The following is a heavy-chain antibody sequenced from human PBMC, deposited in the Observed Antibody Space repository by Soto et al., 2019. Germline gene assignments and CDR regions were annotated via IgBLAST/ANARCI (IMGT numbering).Heavy chain of an antibody. D-gene: IGHD2-15*01. CDR2: MNPNSGNT. J-gene: IGHJ3*02. CDR1: GYSFTSYD. Sequence: GASVKVSWKASGYSFTSYDVNWVRQATGQGLEWMGWMNPNSGNTAFAQKFQGRVTMTRDTPISTAYMELSGLRSEDTAVYYCARYPYTSYCSDGSCSYDAFDIWGQGTVVTVSS. CDR3: ARYPYTSYCSDGSCSYDAFDI. V-gene: IGHV1-8*01.